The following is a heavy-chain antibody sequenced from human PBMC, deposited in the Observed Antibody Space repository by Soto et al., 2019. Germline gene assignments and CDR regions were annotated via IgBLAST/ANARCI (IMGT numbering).Heavy chain of an antibody. CDR3: VKDRLRLDP. Sequence: GGSLRLSCAASGFTFSDFAMNWVRQAPGKGLEWVSVISRRGGSPYYADSVKGRFTISRDNSKSTVYLQMNSLRAEDTALYYCVKDRLRLDPWGQGTLVTVSS. D-gene: IGHD3-16*01. CDR2: ISRRGGSP. J-gene: IGHJ5*02. V-gene: IGHV3-23*01. CDR1: GFTFSDFA.